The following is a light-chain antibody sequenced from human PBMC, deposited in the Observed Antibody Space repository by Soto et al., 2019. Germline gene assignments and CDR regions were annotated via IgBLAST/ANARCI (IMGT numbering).Light chain of an antibody. CDR2: AAS. CDR3: QQYYSYPWT. Sequence: EIVLTQSPGTLSLSPGERATLSCRASQSVSSYYLAWYQQKPGQAPRLLIYAASSRATGIPDRFSGGGSGTDFTLTISRLEPEDFATYYCQQYYSYPWTFGQGTKVEIK. J-gene: IGKJ1*01. V-gene: IGKV3-20*01. CDR1: QSVSSYY.